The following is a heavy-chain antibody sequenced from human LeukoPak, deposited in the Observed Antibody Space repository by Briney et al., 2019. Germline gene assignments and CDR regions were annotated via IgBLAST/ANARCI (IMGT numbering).Heavy chain of an antibody. CDR1: GFTFDDYA. CDR3: ARGRLGGHFNWMPSPPDY. Sequence: GGSLRLSCAASGFTFDDYAMHWVRQAPGKGLEWVSGISWNSGSIGYADSVKGRFTVSRDDAANSLYLQMTSLRVEDTAVYYCARGRLGGHFNWMPSPPDYWGQGTLVTVSS. D-gene: IGHD3-9*01. CDR2: ISWNSGSI. J-gene: IGHJ4*02. V-gene: IGHV3-9*01.